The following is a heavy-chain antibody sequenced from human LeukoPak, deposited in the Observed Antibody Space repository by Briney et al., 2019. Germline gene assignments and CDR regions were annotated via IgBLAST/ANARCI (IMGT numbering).Heavy chain of an antibody. Sequence: PSETLSLTCAVSGYSISSGYYWGWIRQPPGKGLEWIGSIYHSGSTYYNPSLKGRVTISVDTSKNQFSLKLSSVTAADTAVYYCARQVRPDAFDIWGQGTMVTVSS. CDR2: IYHSGST. V-gene: IGHV4-38-2*01. CDR1: GYSISSGYY. J-gene: IGHJ3*02. CDR3: ARQVRPDAFDI. D-gene: IGHD1-1*01.